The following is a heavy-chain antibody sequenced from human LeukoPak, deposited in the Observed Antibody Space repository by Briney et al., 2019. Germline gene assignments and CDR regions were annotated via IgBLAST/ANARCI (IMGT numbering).Heavy chain of an antibody. CDR1: GFAFSRYT. J-gene: IGHJ3*02. Sequence: GGSLRLSCSASGFAFSRYTMHWVRQAPGKGLEWVALLAYDETFRYYADSVKGRFTISRDTAKTTLDLQMNSLTAEGTALYYCAREADGFDIWGQGTMDTVSS. CDR2: LAYDETFR. V-gene: IGHV3-30*01. CDR3: AREADGFDI.